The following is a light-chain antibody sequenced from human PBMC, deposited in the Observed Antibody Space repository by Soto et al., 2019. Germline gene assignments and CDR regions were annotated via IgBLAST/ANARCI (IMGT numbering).Light chain of an antibody. CDR2: AAS. J-gene: IGKJ1*01. CDR3: QQYNSEWT. V-gene: IGKV1-27*01. CDR1: QGISNY. Sequence: DIQMTQSPSSLSASVGDRVTITCRASQGISNYLAWYQQKPGKVPKLLIYAASTLQSGVPSRFSGSGSGTDFTLTISSLQPEDVATYYCQQYNSEWTFGQGTKVEIK.